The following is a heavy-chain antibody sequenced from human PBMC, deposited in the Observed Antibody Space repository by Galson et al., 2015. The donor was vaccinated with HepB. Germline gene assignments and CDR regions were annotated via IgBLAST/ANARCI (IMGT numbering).Heavy chain of an antibody. CDR3: ARFGYGSGSYLVKFIDY. CDR1: GYTFTSYG. V-gene: IGHV1-18*01. D-gene: IGHD3-10*01. CDR2: ISAYNGNT. J-gene: IGHJ4*02. Sequence: SVKVSCKASGYTFTSYGISWVRQAPGQGLEWMGWISAYNGNTNYAQKLPGRVTMTTDTSTSTAYMELRSLRSDDTAVYYCARFGYGSGSYLVKFIDYWGQGTLVTVSS.